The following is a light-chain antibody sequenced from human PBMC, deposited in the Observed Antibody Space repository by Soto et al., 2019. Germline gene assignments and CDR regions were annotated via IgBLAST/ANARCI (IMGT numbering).Light chain of an antibody. Sequence: EIVLTQSPATLSLSPGERATLSCRASQSVSSNYLAWYQQKPGQAPRLLIYDASNRATGIPARFSGSGSGTDFTLTISSLEPEDFAVYYCQQRSNWQGATFGGGTKVDIK. V-gene: IGKV3D-11*02. J-gene: IGKJ4*01. CDR3: QQRSNWQGAT. CDR2: DAS. CDR1: QSVSSNY.